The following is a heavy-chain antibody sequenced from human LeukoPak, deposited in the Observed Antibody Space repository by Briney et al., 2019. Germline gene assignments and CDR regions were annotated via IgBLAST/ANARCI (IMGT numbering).Heavy chain of an antibody. CDR2: ISGSGGST. V-gene: IGHV3-23*01. CDR3: AKERRVRGVSDY. CDR1: GFTFNAYE. D-gene: IGHD3-10*01. J-gene: IGHJ4*02. Sequence: GGSLRLSCAGTGFTFNAYEFNWVRQAPGKGLECVSAISGSGGSTYYADSVKGRFTISRDNSKNTLYLQMNSLRAEDTAVYYCAKERRVRGVSDYWGQGTLVTVSS.